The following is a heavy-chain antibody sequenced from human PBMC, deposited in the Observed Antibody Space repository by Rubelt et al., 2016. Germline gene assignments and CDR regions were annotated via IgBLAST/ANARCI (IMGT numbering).Heavy chain of an antibody. D-gene: IGHD2-15*01. V-gene: IGHV1-18*01. CDR2: ISAYNGHK. J-gene: IGHJ4*02. CDR1: GYTFTSYG. CDR3: ARGGYCSGGSCSPFDS. Sequence: QVQLVQSGAEVKKPGASVKVSCKASGYTFTSYGISWVRQAPGQGLEWMGWISAYNGHKNYGQKVQGRVTLTTDTSTSTAYMELRSLRSDDTAVYYCARGGYCSGGSCSPFDSWGQGTLVTVSS.